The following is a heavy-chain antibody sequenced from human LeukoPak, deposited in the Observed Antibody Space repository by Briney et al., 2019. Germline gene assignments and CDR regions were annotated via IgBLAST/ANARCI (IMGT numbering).Heavy chain of an antibody. Sequence: SESLSLTCAVYGGSFSGYYWSWIRQPPGKGLEWIGEINHSGSTNYNPSLKSRVTISVDTSKNQFSLKLSSVTAADTAVYYCARAGCGGDCYSVIFSYFDDWGEGTRVTVS. D-gene: IGHD2-21*02. J-gene: IGHJ4*02. CDR3: ARAGCGGDCYSVIFSYFDD. CDR2: INHSGST. CDR1: GGSFSGYY. V-gene: IGHV4-34*01.